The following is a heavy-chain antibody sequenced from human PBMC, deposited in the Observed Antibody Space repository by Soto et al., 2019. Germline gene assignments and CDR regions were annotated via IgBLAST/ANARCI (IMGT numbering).Heavy chain of an antibody. Sequence: RCILQHPGKGLEWIGYIYYSGSTYYNPSLKSRVTISVDTSKNQFSLKLSSVTAADTAVYYCASGTEVSPSWDVWGQGTTVTVSS. D-gene: IGHD1-26*01. J-gene: IGHJ6*02. V-gene: IGHV4-31*02. CDR3: ASGTEVSPSWDV. CDR2: IYYSGST.